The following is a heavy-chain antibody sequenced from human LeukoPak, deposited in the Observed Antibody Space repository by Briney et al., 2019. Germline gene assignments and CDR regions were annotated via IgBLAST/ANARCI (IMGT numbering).Heavy chain of an antibody. V-gene: IGHV3-30*18. CDR2: ISYDGSNK. Sequence: PGGSLRLSCAASGFTFSSYGMHWVRQAPGKGLEWVAVISYDGSNKYYADSVKGRFTISRDNSKNTLYLRMNSLRAEDTAVYYCAKGNVLRFLEWFPYYFDYWGQGTLVTVSS. CDR1: GFTFSSYG. CDR3: AKGNVLRFLEWFPYYFDY. J-gene: IGHJ4*02. D-gene: IGHD3-3*01.